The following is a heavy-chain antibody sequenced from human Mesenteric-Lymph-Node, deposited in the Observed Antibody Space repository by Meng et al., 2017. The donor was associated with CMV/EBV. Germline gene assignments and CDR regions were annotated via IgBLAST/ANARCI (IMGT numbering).Heavy chain of an antibody. V-gene: IGHV1-2*02. CDR3: ARDADTGYFDH. J-gene: IGHJ4*02. D-gene: IGHD5-18*01. CDR1: GYTFTGYY. Sequence: ASVKVSCKASGYTFTGYYMHWVRQAPGQGREGMGWIKPDSGGTHYAQKFQDRVIMTRDTSINTAYMELSSLRSDDTAVYYCARDADTGYFDHWGQGTLVTVSS. CDR2: IKPDSGGT.